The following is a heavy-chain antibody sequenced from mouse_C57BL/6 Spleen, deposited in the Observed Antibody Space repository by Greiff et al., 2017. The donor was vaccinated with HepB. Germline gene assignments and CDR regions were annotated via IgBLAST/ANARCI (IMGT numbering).Heavy chain of an antibody. CDR2: IHPGSGST. D-gene: IGHD2-2*01. CDR1: GYTFTSYW. J-gene: IGHJ2*01. Sequence: VQLQQPGAELVKPGASVKMSCKASGYTFTSYWITWVKQRPGQGLEWIGDIHPGSGSTNYNEKFKSKATLTVDTSSSTAYMQLSSLTSEDSAVYYCARRGMVTTGFDYWGQGTTLTVSS. V-gene: IGHV1-55*01. CDR3: ARRGMVTTGFDY.